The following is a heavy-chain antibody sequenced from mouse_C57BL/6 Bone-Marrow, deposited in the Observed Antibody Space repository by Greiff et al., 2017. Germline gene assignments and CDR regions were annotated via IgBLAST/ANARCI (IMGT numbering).Heavy chain of an antibody. CDR1: GFTFSSYA. V-gene: IGHV5-9-1*02. CDR2: ISSGGDYI. CDR3: TRSTMITPYFDY. J-gene: IGHJ2*01. Sequence: EVKLMESGEGLVKPGGSLKLSCAASGFTFSSYAMSWVRQTPEKRLEWVAYISSGGDYIYYADTVQGRFTISRDNARNTLYLQMSSLKSEDTAMYYCTRSTMITPYFDYWGQGTTLTVSS. D-gene: IGHD2-4*01.